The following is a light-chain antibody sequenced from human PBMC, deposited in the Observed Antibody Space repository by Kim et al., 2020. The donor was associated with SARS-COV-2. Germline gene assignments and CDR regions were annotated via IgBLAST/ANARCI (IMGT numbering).Light chain of an antibody. CDR3: CSYAGTNNVL. V-gene: IGLV2-8*01. Sequence: GQPVTTSRTGTSSDIGAYNDVSWYQQHPGKAPIVMIYEVSKRPSGVPDRFSGSKSGNTASLTVSGLQADDEADYYCCSYAGTNNVLFGGGTQLTVL. CDR2: EVS. CDR1: SSDIGAYND. J-gene: IGLJ2*01.